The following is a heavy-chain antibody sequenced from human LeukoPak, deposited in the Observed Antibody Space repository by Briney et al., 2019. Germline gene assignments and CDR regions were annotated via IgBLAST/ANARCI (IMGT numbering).Heavy chain of an antibody. CDR3: ARGFTYYYDSSGFDY. V-gene: IGHV3-30*02. D-gene: IGHD3-22*01. J-gene: IGHJ4*02. Sequence: GGSLRLSCAASGFTFSSYGMHWVRQAPGKGLEWVAFIRYDGSNKYYADSVKGRFTISRDNSKNTLYLQMNSLRAADTAVYYCARGFTYYYDSSGFDYWGQGTLVTVSS. CDR1: GFTFSSYG. CDR2: IRYDGSNK.